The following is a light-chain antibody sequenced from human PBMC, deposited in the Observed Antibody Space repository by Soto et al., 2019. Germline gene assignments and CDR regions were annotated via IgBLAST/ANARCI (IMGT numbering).Light chain of an antibody. CDR1: QSVSSN. CDR2: GAS. CDR3: QQYNNWPLT. J-gene: IGKJ4*01. V-gene: IGKV3-15*01. Sequence: EIVMTQSPATLSVSPGERATLSCRASQSVSSNLAWYQQEPGQAPRLLIYGASTRATGIPARFSGSGSGTELTLTISSLQSEDFAVYYCQQYNNWPLTFGGGTKVEIK.